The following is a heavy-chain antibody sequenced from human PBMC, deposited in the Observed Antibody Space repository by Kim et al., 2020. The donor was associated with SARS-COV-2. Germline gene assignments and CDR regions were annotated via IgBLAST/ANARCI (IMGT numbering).Heavy chain of an antibody. CDR1: GGSISSYY. CDR3: ARGGAIPSYGMDV. V-gene: IGHV4-59*13. D-gene: IGHD2-21*01. Sequence: SETLSLTCTVSGGSISSYYWSWIRQPPGKGLEWIGYIYYSGSTNYNPSLKSRVTISVDTSKNQFSLKLSSVTAADTAVYYCARGGAIPSYGMDVWGQGTT. J-gene: IGHJ6*02. CDR2: IYYSGST.